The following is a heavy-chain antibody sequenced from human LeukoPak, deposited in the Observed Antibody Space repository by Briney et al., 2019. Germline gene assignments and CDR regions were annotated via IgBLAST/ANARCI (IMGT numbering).Heavy chain of an antibody. CDR3: AKVTDLHDAFDI. CDR2: ISSGGST. J-gene: IGHJ3*02. D-gene: IGHD3-16*01. CDR1: GFTFSNYA. V-gene: IGHV3-23*01. Sequence: GGSLRLSCAASGFTFSNYAMSWVRQAPGKGLEWVSAISSGGSTYYADSVKGRFTISRDNSKNMLYLHMNSLRAEDTAIYYCAKVTDLHDAFDIWGQGTMVTVSS.